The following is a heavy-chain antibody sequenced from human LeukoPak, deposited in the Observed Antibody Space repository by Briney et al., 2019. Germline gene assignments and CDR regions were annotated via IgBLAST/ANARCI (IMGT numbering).Heavy chain of an antibody. J-gene: IGHJ6*03. D-gene: IGHD2-2*01. V-gene: IGHV1-46*01. CDR2: INPSGGST. CDR1: GYTFTSYY. CDR3: ARAAYDCSSTSCPIDYYYMDV. Sequence: ASVKVSCKASGYTFTSYYMHWVRQAPGQGLEWMGIINPSGGSTSYAQKFQGRVTITADESTSTAYMELSSLRSEDTAVYYCARAAYDCSSTSCPIDYYYMDVWGKGTTVTVSS.